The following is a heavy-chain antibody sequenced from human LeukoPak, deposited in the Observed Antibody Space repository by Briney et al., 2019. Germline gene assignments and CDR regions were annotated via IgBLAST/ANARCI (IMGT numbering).Heavy chain of an antibody. CDR3: ARDYPIYDYVWGSYRYDAFDI. D-gene: IGHD3-16*02. V-gene: IGHV1-69*06. CDR1: GGTFSSYA. J-gene: IGHJ3*02. Sequence: ASVKVSCKASGGTFSSYAISWVRQAPGQGLEWMGGIIPIFGTANYAQKFQGRVTITADKSTSTAYMELSSLRSEDTAVYYCARDYPIYDYVWGSYRYDAFDIWGQGTMVTVTS. CDR2: IIPIFGTA.